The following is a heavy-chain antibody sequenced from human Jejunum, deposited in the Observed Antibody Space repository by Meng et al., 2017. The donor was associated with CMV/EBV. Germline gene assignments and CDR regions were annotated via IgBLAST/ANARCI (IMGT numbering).Heavy chain of an antibody. V-gene: IGHV4-30-4*01. Sequence: GGSIISGDRYWTWIRQSPGKGLEWIGNVYYSGTTSYNRSLKSRVTISVDTSKNQFSLKLASVIAADTAVYYCVLMIPADTNYFDPWGEGTLVTVSS. CDR3: VLMIPADTNYFDP. CDR1: GGSIISGDRY. D-gene: IGHD6-25*01. CDR2: VYYSGTT. J-gene: IGHJ5*02.